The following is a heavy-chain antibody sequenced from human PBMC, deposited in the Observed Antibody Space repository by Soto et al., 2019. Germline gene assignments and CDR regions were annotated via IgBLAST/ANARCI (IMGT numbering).Heavy chain of an antibody. CDR3: AREHQGFHSEFEF. CDR1: GDSVSSNGAA. V-gene: IGHV6-1*01. D-gene: IGHD2-2*01. CDR2: TYYRSRWYS. Sequence: TLSLTCAISGDSVSSNGAAWNWIRQSPSRGLEWLGRTYYRSRWYSDYAPSVKSRITVNPDTSQNQFSLQLNSVTPEDTAIYYCAREHQGFHSEFEFWGQGTLVTV. J-gene: IGHJ4*02.